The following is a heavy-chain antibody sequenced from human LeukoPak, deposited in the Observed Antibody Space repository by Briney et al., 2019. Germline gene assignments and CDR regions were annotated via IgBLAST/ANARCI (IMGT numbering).Heavy chain of an antibody. CDR2: IYASGST. V-gene: IGHV4-61*02. J-gene: IGHJ4*02. D-gene: IGHD3-3*01. CDR1: GGSLSSGSDY. CDR3: ARSGYSNFDY. Sequence: SETLSLTCTVSGGSLSSGSDYWSWIRQSAGKGLEWIGRIYASGSTNYKPSLKSRVTISVDTSKNQFSLKLSSVTAADTAVYYCARSGYSNFDYWGQGTLVTVSS.